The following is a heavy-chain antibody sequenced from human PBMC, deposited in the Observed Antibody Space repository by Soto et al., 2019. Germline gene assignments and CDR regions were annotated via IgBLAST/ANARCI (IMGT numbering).Heavy chain of an antibody. Sequence: EVQLLDSGGGLVQPGGSLRLSCAASGFTFSTYAMTWVRQAPGKGLEWVSAISDTGGNTYYADSVKGRFTISRDNSKNTLYLQMNSLKAEDTAVYYCAKDRWYSSGWYNYYGMDVWGLGTTVTVSS. D-gene: IGHD6-19*01. J-gene: IGHJ6*02. CDR3: AKDRWYSSGWYNYYGMDV. CDR1: GFTFSTYA. CDR2: ISDTGGNT. V-gene: IGHV3-23*01.